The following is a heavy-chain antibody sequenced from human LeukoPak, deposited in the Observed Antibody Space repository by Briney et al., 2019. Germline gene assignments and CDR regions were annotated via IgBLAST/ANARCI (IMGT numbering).Heavy chain of an antibody. CDR2: IYHSGST. Sequence: SETLSLTCTVSGYSISSGYYWGWIRQPPGKGLEWIGSIYHSGSTYYNPSLKSRVTISVDTSKNQFSLKLSSVTAADTAVYYCARIGLWFGELLETYYFDYWGQGTLVTVSS. V-gene: IGHV4-38-2*02. CDR3: ARIGLWFGELLETYYFDY. CDR1: GYSISSGYY. D-gene: IGHD3-10*01. J-gene: IGHJ4*02.